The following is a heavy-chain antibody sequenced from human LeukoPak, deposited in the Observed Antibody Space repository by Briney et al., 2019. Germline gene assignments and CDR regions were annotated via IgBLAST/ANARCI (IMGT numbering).Heavy chain of an antibody. CDR3: AKEGDYYGSGSQGDY. J-gene: IGHJ4*02. CDR2: ISGSGGST. D-gene: IGHD3-10*01. CDR1: GFTFSSYG. V-gene: IGHV3-23*01. Sequence: GRSLRLSCAASGFTFSSYGMSWVRQAPGKGLEWVSAISGSGGSTYYADSVKGRFTISRDNSKNTLYLQMNSLRAEDTAVYYCAKEGDYYGSGSQGDYWGQGTLVTVSS.